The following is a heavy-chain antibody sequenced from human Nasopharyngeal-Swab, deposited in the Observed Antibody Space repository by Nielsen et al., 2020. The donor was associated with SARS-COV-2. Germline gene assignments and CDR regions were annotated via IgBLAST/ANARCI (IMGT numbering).Heavy chain of an antibody. J-gene: IGHJ4*02. D-gene: IGHD3-10*01. CDR3: ARGGVRGDY. CDR2: ISSSSSTI. CDR1: GFTFSSYS. V-gene: IGHV3-48*02. Sequence: GESLKISCAASGFTFSSYSMHWVRQAPGKGLEWVSYISSSSSTISYADSVKGRFTISRDNAKTSLYLQMNSLRDEDTAIYYCARGGVRGDYWGQGTLVTVPS.